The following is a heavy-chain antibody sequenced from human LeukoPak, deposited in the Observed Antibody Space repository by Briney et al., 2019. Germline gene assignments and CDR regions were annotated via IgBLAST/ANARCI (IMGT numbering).Heavy chain of an antibody. CDR1: GFTFSDYY. V-gene: IGHV3-11*01. CDR2: ISSSGSTI. Sequence: GGSLRLSCAASGFTFSDYYMSWIRQAPGEGLEWVSYISSSGSTIYYADSVKGRFTISRDNAKNSLYLQMNSLRAEDTAVYYCASGNPHYDSSGYYWGLFDYWGQGTLVTVSS. J-gene: IGHJ4*02. D-gene: IGHD3-22*01. CDR3: ASGNPHYDSSGYYWGLFDY.